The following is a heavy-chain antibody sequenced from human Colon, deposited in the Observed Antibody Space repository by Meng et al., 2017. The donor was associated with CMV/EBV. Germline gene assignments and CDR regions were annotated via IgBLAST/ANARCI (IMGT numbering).Heavy chain of an antibody. CDR3: ARDRSAVAETDY. J-gene: IGHJ4*02. CDR1: GYHFTSYG. CDR2: ISGFNGQT. D-gene: IGHD6-19*01. V-gene: IGHV1-18*01. Sequence: ASVKVSCKASGYHFTSYGFSWVRQAPGQGLEWIGWISGFNGQTKYAQKFQGRVTMTTDTSTNVVYMDLRSLRSDDTAVYYCARDRSAVAETDYWGLGTLVTVSS.